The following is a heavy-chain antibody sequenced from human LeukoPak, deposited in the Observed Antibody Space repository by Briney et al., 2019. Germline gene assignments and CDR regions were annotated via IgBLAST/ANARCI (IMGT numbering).Heavy chain of an antibody. V-gene: IGHV3-33*01. CDR1: GFTFSSYG. D-gene: IGHD3-9*01. CDR2: IWYDGSNK. CDR3: ARLVSPHDY. J-gene: IGHJ4*02. Sequence: GGSLRLSCAASGFTFSSYGMHWVRRAPGKGLEWVAVIWYDGSNKYYADSVKGRFTISRDNSKNTLYLQMNSLRAEDTAVYYCARLVSPHDYWGQGTLVTVSS.